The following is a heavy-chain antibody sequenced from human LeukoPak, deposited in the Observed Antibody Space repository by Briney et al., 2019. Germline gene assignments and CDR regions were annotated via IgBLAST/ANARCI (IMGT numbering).Heavy chain of an antibody. CDR2: IRSKAYDGTT. CDR1: GFSFSNYA. CDR3: SRDTYCSSAICYLSSPLDY. V-gene: IGHV3-49*04. J-gene: IGHJ4*02. D-gene: IGHD2-2*01. Sequence: GGSLRLSCAASGFSFSNYAMSWVRQAPGKGLEWIGFIRSKAYDGTTEYAASVKGRFTISRDDSKSIAYLQMNSLKTEDTAVYYCSRDTYCSSAICYLSSPLDYWGQGTLVTVSS.